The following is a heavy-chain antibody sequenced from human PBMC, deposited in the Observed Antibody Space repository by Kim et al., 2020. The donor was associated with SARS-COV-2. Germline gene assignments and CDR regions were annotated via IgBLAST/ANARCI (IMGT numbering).Heavy chain of an antibody. CDR1: GFTFSSYA. CDR3: AKSDKRGYGSGSFDPYYYYGMDV. Sequence: GGSLRLSCAASGFTFSSYAMSWVRQAPGKGLEWVSAISGSGGSTYYADSVKGRFTISRDNSKNTLYLQMNSLRAEDTAVYYCAKSDKRGYGSGSFDPYYYYGMDVWGQGTTVTVSS. D-gene: IGHD3-10*01. V-gene: IGHV3-23*01. CDR2: ISGSGGST. J-gene: IGHJ6*02.